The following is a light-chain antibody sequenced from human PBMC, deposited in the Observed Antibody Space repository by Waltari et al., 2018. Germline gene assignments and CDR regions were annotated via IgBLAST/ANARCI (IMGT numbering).Light chain of an antibody. Sequence: SPGQSSPISCTGTSPDAGGYNYLSWYQQHPGKAPKSMIYDVSNRHSGVSNRFSGSKSGKTASLTISGLQAEDEADYYCSSYTSRSTLVVFGGGTKLTVL. CDR3: SSYTSRSTLVV. J-gene: IGLJ2*01. V-gene: IGLV2-14*03. CDR1: SPDAGGYNY. CDR2: DVS.